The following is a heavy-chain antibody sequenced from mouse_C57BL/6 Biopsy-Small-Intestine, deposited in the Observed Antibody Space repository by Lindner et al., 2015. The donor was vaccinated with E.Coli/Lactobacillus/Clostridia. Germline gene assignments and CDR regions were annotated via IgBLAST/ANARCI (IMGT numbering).Heavy chain of an antibody. D-gene: IGHD6-1*01. J-gene: IGHJ1*01. V-gene: IGHV1-69*02. CDR2: SLPVIGSP. Sequence: SVKVSCKASGGTLTNYAIIWVRRAPGQGLEWMGGSLPVIGSPNYAQKFQGRVTITADESTSTAYMELSSLRSEDTAVYYCARWHSSEWQKDWYFDSWGQGTLVTVSS. CDR1: GGTLTNYA. CDR3: ARWHSSEWQKDWYFDS.